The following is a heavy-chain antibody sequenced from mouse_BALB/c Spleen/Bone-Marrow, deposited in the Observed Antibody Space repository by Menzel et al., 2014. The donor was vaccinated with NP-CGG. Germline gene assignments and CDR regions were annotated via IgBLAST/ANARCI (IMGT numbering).Heavy chain of an antibody. CDR3: ARDKGGYYVGGFAY. J-gene: IGHJ3*01. D-gene: IGHD2-3*01. Sequence: EVQVVVSGGGLVKPGGSLKLSCAAPGFIFSDYYMYWVRQTPEKRLERVATISDGGTYTYYSDSVNGRFTISRDNARNNLYLQMSSLKSEDTAMYYCARDKGGYYVGGFAYWGQGTLVTVSA. CDR2: ISDGGTYT. CDR1: GFIFSDYY. V-gene: IGHV5-4*02.